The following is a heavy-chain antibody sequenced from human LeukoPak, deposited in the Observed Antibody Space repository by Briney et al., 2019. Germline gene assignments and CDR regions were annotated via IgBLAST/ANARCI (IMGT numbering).Heavy chain of an antibody. CDR2: IYTSGST. J-gene: IGHJ5*02. CDR1: GGSISSSSYY. Sequence: SETLSLTCTVSGGSISSSSYYWGWIRQPPGKGLEWIGSIYTSGSTNYNPSLKSRVTMSVDTSKNQFSLKLSSVTAADTAVYYCASSNSGSQYNWFDPWGQGTLVTVSS. CDR3: ASSNSGSQYNWFDP. V-gene: IGHV4-39*07. D-gene: IGHD6-19*01.